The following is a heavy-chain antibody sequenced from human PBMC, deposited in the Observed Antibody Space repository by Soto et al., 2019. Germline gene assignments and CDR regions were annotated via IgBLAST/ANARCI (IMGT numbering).Heavy chain of an antibody. J-gene: IGHJ6*03. Sequence: QVQLQESGPGLVKPSQTLSLTCAISGDSVASNSAAWNWIRLSPSRGLEWLARTYYRSRWYNDYAVFVRSRIPVNPDTSKNQFSLQLTSVTPEDTAVYYCAGTTSHQWYYMDVWGKGTTVTVSS. CDR2: TYYRSRWYN. D-gene: IGHD1-7*01. CDR3: AGTTSHQWYYMDV. CDR1: GDSVASNSAA. V-gene: IGHV6-1*01.